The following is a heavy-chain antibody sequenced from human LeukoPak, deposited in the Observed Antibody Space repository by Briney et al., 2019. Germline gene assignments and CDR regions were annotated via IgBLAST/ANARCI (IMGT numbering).Heavy chain of an antibody. J-gene: IGHJ6*02. Sequence: PGGSLRLSCAASGFTFSSYAMSWVRQAPGKGLEWVSVIYSGGSTYYADSVKGRFTISRDNSKNTLYLQMNSLRAEDTAVYYCARGRLLGNHYYYGMDVWGQGTTVTVSS. CDR2: IYSGGST. V-gene: IGHV3-53*01. CDR3: ARGRLLGNHYYYGMDV. D-gene: IGHD7-27*01. CDR1: GFTFSSYA.